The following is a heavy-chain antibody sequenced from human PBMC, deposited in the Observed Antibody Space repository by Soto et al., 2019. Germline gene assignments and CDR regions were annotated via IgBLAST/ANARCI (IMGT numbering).Heavy chain of an antibody. V-gene: IGHV3-33*01. CDR1: GFTFSSYG. D-gene: IGHD6-6*01. J-gene: IGHJ4*02. CDR2: IWYDGSNK. Sequence: PGGSLRLSCAASGFTFSSYGMHWVRQAPGKGLEWVAVIWYDGSNKYYADSVKGRFTISRDNSKNTLYLQMNSLRAEDTAVYYCARDPKLPLYSSSAYYFDYWGQGTLVTSPQ. CDR3: ARDPKLPLYSSSAYYFDY.